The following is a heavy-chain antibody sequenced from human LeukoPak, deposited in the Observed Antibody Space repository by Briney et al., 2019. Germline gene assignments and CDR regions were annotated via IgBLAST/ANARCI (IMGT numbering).Heavy chain of an antibody. CDR3: ARSRGYSYGTTFLDY. V-gene: IGHV4-4*02. D-gene: IGHD5-18*01. CDR1: GGSISSSNW. Sequence: SETLSLTCAVSGGSISSSNWWSWVRQPPGKGLEWIGEIYHSGNTNYNPSLKSRVTISVDKSKNQFSLKLSSVTAADTAVYYCARSRGYSYGTTFLDYWGQGTLATVSS. J-gene: IGHJ4*02. CDR2: IYHSGNT.